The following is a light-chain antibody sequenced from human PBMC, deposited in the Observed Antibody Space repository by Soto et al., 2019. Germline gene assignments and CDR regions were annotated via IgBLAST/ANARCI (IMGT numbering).Light chain of an antibody. CDR1: QTIRSW. V-gene: IGKV1-5*03. CDR2: KTS. CDR3: QQYYISPFT. J-gene: IGKJ4*01. Sequence: DIQMTQSPSTLSASVGDRVTITCRASQTIRSWLAWYQQKPGEAPKLLIYKTSTLESGVPSTFSGAGSGTEYTLTIIGLQLDDSATYYGQQYYISPFTFGGGTKVEIK.